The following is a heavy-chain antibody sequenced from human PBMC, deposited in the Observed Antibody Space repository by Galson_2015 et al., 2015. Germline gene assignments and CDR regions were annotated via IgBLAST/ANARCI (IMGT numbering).Heavy chain of an antibody. V-gene: IGHV3-30*18. Sequence: SLRLSCAASGFTFSSHGMHWVRQAPGKGLEWVAVISYNGNNKYYVDSVKGRFTISRDNSKNTLYLQMNGLRAEDTAVYYCAKDLFTMVRGVIAASYYYGMDVWGQGTTVTVSS. CDR1: GFTFSSHG. J-gene: IGHJ6*02. CDR2: ISYNGNNK. D-gene: IGHD3-10*01. CDR3: AKDLFTMVRGVIAASYYYGMDV.